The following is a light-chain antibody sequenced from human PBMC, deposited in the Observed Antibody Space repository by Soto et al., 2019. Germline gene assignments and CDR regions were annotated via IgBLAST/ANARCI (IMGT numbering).Light chain of an antibody. V-gene: IGLV2-14*01. J-gene: IGLJ1*01. CDR2: DVS. Sequence: QSVLTQPASGSGSPGQSITISCTGTSSDVGSYIYVYWYQHHPGKAPKLMIYDVSNRSSGGSNRFSGSKSGNKSSLTISGLQAEDDAEYDCVSYTTFSSYDIGTGTKVTV. CDR1: SSDVGSYIY. CDR3: VSYTTFSSYD.